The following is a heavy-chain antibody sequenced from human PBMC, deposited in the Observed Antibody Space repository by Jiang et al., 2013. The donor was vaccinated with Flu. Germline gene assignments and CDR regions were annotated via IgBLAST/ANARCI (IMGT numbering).Heavy chain of an antibody. Sequence: GLVKPSETLSLTCTVSGDSISGYYWTWIRQPPGKGLEWIGYIYYSGSTDYNPSLKSRVTISIDTSKSQFSLRLNSVTAADTAVYYCARQMLPYYGDSLYFFDYWGQGTLVTVSS. CDR2: IYYSGST. CDR3: ARQMLPYYGDSLYFFDY. D-gene: IGHD4-17*01. J-gene: IGHJ4*02. V-gene: IGHV4-59*01. CDR1: GDSISGYY.